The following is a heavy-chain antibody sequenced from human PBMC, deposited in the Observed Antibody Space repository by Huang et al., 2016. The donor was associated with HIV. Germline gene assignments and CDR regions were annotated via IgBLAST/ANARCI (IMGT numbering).Heavy chain of an antibody. V-gene: IGHV3-23*01. Sequence: EVQLLESGGGLVQPGGSLRLYCAASGFAFSNNAMGWVRQAPGKVRGGVSGIVGSGGSTYDADSVKGRFTISRENSKNTLYLQMNSLTAEDTAVYFCAKYVHESRGHYIQAFDHWGQGTLVTVSS. CDR3: AKYVHESRGHYIQAFDH. CDR2: IVGSGGST. J-gene: IGHJ4*02. CDR1: GFAFSNNA. D-gene: IGHD3-22*01.